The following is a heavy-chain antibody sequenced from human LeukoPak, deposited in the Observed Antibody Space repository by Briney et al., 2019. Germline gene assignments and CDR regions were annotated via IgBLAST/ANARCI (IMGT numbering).Heavy chain of an antibody. D-gene: IGHD6-13*01. Sequence: PGGSLRLSCAASGFTFSSYSMNWVRQAPGKGLEWVSSISSSSSYIYYADSVKGRFTISRGNAKNSLYLQMNSLRAEDTAVYYCARPLGAAAGTGYWGQGTLVTVSP. CDR2: ISSSSSYI. V-gene: IGHV3-21*01. CDR3: ARPLGAAAGTGY. J-gene: IGHJ4*02. CDR1: GFTFSSYS.